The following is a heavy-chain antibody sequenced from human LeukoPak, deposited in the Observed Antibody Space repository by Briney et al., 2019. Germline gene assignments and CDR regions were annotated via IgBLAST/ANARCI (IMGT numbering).Heavy chain of an antibody. D-gene: IGHD4-17*01. CDR3: AKVMNGDYDWFDP. Sequence: SETLSLTCTVSGGSISSGSYYWAWIRQPPGKGLEWIGSVYYSVNTYYNPSLKSRVTMSVDTSKNQFSLKLSSVTAADTAVYYCAKVMNGDYDWFDPWGQGTLVTVSS. J-gene: IGHJ5*02. CDR1: GGSISSGSYY. V-gene: IGHV4-39*01. CDR2: VYYSVNT.